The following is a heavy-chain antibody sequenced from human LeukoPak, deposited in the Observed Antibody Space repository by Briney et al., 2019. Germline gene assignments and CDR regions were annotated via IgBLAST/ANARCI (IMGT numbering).Heavy chain of an antibody. CDR1: GFTFSSYA. D-gene: IGHD6-6*01. V-gene: IGHV3-64*02. J-gene: IGHJ6*03. Sequence: GGSLRLSCAASGFTFSSYAMHWVRQAPGKRLECVSAINRNGGNRHYADSVKGRFSISRDNSKNTLCLQMGSLRVEDMAVYYCARARLKGSSSASYQYYYLDVWGKGTTVTVSS. CDR2: INRNGGNR. CDR3: ARARLKGSSSASYQYYYLDV.